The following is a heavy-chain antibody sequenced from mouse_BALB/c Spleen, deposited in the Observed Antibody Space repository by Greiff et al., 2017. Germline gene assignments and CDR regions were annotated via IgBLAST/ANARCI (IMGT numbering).Heavy chain of an antibody. Sequence: VQLQQPGAELVMPGASVKMSCKASGYTFTDYWMHWVKQRPGQGLEWIGAIDTSDSYTSYNQKFKGKATLTVDESSSTAYMQLSSLTSEDSAVYYCARSSPFAYWGQGTLVTVSA. J-gene: IGHJ3*01. V-gene: IGHV1-69*01. CDR3: ARSSPFAY. CDR2: IDTSDSYT. CDR1: GYTFTDYW.